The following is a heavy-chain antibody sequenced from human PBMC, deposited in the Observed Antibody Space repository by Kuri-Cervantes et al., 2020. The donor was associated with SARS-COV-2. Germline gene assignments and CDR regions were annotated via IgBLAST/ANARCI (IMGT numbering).Heavy chain of an antibody. CDR1: GFTFSSYA. CDR2: ISYDGSNK. J-gene: IGHJ3*02. D-gene: IGHD1-20*01. V-gene: IGHV3-30-3*01. CDR3: ARVEWYNWNLFDAFDI. Sequence: GESLKISCAASGFTFSSYAMHWVRQAPGKGLEWVAVISYDGSNKYYADSVKGRLTISRDNSKNTLYLQMNSLRAEDTAVYYCARVEWYNWNLFDAFDIWGQGTMVTVSS.